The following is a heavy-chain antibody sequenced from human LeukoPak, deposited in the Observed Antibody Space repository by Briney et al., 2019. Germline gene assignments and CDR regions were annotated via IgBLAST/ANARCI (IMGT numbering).Heavy chain of an antibody. D-gene: IGHD3-22*01. CDR2: IYYSGST. Sequence: SETLSLTCTVSGGSISSSSYYWGWIHQPLGKGLEWIGSIYYSGSTYYNPSLKSRVTISVDTSKNQFSLKLSSVTAADTAVYYCARQITMIVVDYWGQGTLVTVSS. CDR3: ARQITMIVVDY. CDR1: GGSISSSSYY. V-gene: IGHV4-39*01. J-gene: IGHJ4*02.